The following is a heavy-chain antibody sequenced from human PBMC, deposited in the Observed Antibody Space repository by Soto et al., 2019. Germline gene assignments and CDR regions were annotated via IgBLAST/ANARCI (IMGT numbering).Heavy chain of an antibody. Sequence: EVQLLESGGGLVQPGGSLRLSCAVSGFSFSTYGVTWVRQAPGKGLEWVSGVSGGSGVTHYADSVKGRFTITGDNSRHAVYLHMNSLGVEETAGYYCAKWNGYGVYWGQGTLVSVSS. CDR1: GFSFSTYG. CDR3: AKWNGYGVY. V-gene: IGHV3-23*01. CDR2: VSGGSGVT. J-gene: IGHJ4*02. D-gene: IGHD4-17*01.